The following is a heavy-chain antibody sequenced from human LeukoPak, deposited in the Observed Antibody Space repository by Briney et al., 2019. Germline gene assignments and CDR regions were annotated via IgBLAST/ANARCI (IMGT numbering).Heavy chain of an antibody. CDR1: GGSISSYY. V-gene: IGHV4-4*08. CDR3: ARDRRVAHAFDI. Sequence: SETLSLTCTVSGGSISSYYWSWIRQPPGKGLEWIGYIYTSGSTNYNPSLKSRVTISVDTSKNQFSLKLSSVTAADTAVYYCARDRRVAHAFDIWGQGTMVTVSS. CDR2: IYTSGST. D-gene: IGHD2-15*01. J-gene: IGHJ3*02.